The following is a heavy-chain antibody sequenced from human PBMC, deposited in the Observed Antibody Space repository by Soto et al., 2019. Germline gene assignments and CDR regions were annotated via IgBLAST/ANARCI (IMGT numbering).Heavy chain of an antibody. V-gene: IGHV1-69*13. D-gene: IGHD3-16*01. Sequence: SVKVSCKASGGTFSSYAISWVRQAPGQGLEWMGGIIPIFGTANYAQKFQGRVTITADESTSTAYMELSSLRSEDTAVYYCARDPFRIWNWFDPWGQGTLVTVSS. CDR2: IIPIFGTA. J-gene: IGHJ5*02. CDR1: GGTFSSYA. CDR3: ARDPFRIWNWFDP.